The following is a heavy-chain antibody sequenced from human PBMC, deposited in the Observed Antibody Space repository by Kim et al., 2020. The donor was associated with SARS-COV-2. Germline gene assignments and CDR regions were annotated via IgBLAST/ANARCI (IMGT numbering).Heavy chain of an antibody. CDR3: AKEYTQRTRGPNFDY. V-gene: IGHV3-30*18. Sequence: GGSLRLSCAASGFTSSTYGMHWVRQAPGKGLEWVAVISYDGSDEYYADSVKGRFTISRDNSKNTLYLQMNSLRAEDTAVYYCAKEYTQRTRGPNFDYWGQGTLVTVSS. J-gene: IGHJ4*02. CDR1: GFTSSTYG. CDR2: ISYDGSDE. D-gene: IGHD5-18*01.